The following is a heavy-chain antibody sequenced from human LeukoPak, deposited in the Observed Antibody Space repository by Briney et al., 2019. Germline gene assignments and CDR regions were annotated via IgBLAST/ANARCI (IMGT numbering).Heavy chain of an antibody. CDR1: GDSICSDRSY. V-gene: IGHV4-39*01. D-gene: IGHD5-18*01. CDR3: SRRYTVMVARYFDY. Sequence: SETLSHTCTVPGDSICSDRSYGGWISLPPGKGLEWVGSIHHSGGSYYNPSLKSRVTISVDTSKYQFSLKLSSVTAADTAVYYCSRRYTVMVARYFDYWGQGTLVTVSS. CDR2: IHHSGGS. J-gene: IGHJ4*02.